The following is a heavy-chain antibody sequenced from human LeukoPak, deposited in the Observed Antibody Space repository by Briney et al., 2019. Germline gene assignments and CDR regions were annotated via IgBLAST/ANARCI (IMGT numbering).Heavy chain of an antibody. V-gene: IGHV3-9*01. D-gene: IGHD1-26*01. CDR1: GFTFDDYA. CDR2: ISWNSGSI. Sequence: QSGGSLRLSCAASGFTFDDYAMHWVRQAPGKGLEWVSGISWNSGSIGYADSVKGRFTISRDNAKNSPYLQMNSLRAEDTAVYYCAPGRDTIDYWGQGTLVTVSS. J-gene: IGHJ4*02. CDR3: APGRDTIDY.